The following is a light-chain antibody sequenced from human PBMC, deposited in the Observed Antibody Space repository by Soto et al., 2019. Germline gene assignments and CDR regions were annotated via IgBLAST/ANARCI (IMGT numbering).Light chain of an antibody. J-gene: IGKJ3*01. CDR1: QSVYSSY. V-gene: IGKV3-20*01. CDR2: GAS. CDR3: QHAGSSPLVT. Sequence: EIVLTQSPSTLSLSPGERATLSCKASQSVYSSYLAWYQQKPGQAPRLLIYGASSRATGIPDRFSGSVSGTDFNLTINKLEPGDFSVYECQHAGSSPLVTFGHGTNVDVQ.